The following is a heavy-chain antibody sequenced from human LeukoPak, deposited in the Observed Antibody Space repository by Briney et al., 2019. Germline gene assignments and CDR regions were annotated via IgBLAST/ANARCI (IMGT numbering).Heavy chain of an antibody. CDR1: GFTFSNYW. CDR2: INLDGSQK. Sequence: GGSLRLSCAASGFTFSNYWMAWVRQAPGKGPEWVANINLDGSQKYYVDSVKGRFTISRDNAKNSLYLQMNSLRAEDTAVYYCARDENVWGSYARSNYWGQGTLVTVSS. CDR3: ARDENVWGSYARSNY. J-gene: IGHJ4*02. D-gene: IGHD3-16*01. V-gene: IGHV3-7*03.